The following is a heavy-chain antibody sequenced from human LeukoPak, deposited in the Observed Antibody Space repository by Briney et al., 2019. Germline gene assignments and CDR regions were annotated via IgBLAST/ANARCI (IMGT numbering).Heavy chain of an antibody. J-gene: IGHJ4*02. V-gene: IGHV3-74*01. CDR3: ARAAYDYVWGSYRTQGTFDY. CDR2: INSDGSST. D-gene: IGHD3-16*02. Sequence: PGGSLRLSCAASGFTFSSYWMHWVRQAPGKGLVWVSRINSDGSSTSYADSVKGRFTISRDNAKNTLYLQMNSLRAEDTAVYYCARAAYDYVWGSYRTQGTFDYWGQGTLVTVSS. CDR1: GFTFSSYW.